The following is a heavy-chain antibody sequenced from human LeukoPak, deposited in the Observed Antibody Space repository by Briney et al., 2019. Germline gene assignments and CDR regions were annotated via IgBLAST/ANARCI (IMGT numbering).Heavy chain of an antibody. J-gene: IGHJ4*02. CDR3: ARGALAYCGGDCYLFRY. CDR1: RGTFISYA. D-gene: IGHD2-21*02. Sequence: GASVKVSCKASRGTFISYAISWVRQAPGQGLEWMGGIIPIFGTANYAQKFQGRVTITADESTSTAYMELSSLRSEDTAVYYCARGALAYCGGDCYLFRYWGQGTLVTVSS. CDR2: IIPIFGTA. V-gene: IGHV1-69*13.